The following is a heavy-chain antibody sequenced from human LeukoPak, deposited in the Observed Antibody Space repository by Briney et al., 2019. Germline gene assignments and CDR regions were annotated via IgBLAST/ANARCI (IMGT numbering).Heavy chain of an antibody. Sequence: SETLSLTCTVSGGSISGYYWSWIRQPPGKGLEWIGYIYYSGSTNYNPSLKSRVTISVDTSKNQFSLKLSSVTAADTAVYYCARDQYYYDSSGYSQFDYWGQGTLVTVSS. J-gene: IGHJ4*02. CDR3: ARDQYYYDSSGYSQFDY. D-gene: IGHD3-22*01. V-gene: IGHV4-59*12. CDR2: IYYSGST. CDR1: GGSISGYY.